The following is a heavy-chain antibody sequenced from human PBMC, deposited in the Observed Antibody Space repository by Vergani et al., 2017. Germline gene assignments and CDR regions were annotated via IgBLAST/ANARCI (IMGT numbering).Heavy chain of an antibody. V-gene: IGHV3-30-3*01. J-gene: IGHJ3*02. CDR3: ARDFHMVRGVIMPNGALDI. D-gene: IGHD3-10*01. CDR1: GFTFSSYA. CDR2: ISYDGSNK. Sequence: QVQLVESGGGVVQPGRSLRLSCAASGFTFSSYAMHWVRQAPGKGLEWVAVISYDGSNKYYADSVKGRFTISRDNSKNTLYLQMNSLRAEDTAVYYCARDFHMVRGVIMPNGALDIWGQGTMVTVSS.